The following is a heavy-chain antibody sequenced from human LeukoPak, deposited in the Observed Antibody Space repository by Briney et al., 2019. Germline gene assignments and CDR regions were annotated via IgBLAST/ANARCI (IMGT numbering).Heavy chain of an antibody. CDR1: GGSFSGYY. D-gene: IGHD4-17*01. J-gene: IGHJ3*02. CDR3: ARTTTTGDAFDI. CDR2: ISHSGST. Sequence: SETLSLTRAVYGGSFSGYYWSWIRQPPGKGLEWIGEISHSGSTNYNPSLKSRVTISVDTSKNQFSLKLSSVTAADTAVYYCARTTTTGDAFDIWGQGTMVTVSS. V-gene: IGHV4-34*01.